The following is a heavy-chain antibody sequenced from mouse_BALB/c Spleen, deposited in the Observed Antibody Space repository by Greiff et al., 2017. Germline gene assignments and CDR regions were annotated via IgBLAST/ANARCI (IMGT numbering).Heavy chain of an antibody. CDR1: GFSLTSYG. CDR3: ASSYYYGSSYPAWFAY. J-gene: IGHJ3*01. Sequence: VQLQQSGPGLVQPSQSLSITCTVSGFSLTSYGVHWVRQSPGKGLEWLGVIWSGGSTDYNAAFISRLSIRKDNSKSQVFFKMNSLQANDTAIYYCASSYYYGSSYPAWFAYWGQGTLVTVSA. V-gene: IGHV2-2*02. D-gene: IGHD1-1*01. CDR2: IWSGGST.